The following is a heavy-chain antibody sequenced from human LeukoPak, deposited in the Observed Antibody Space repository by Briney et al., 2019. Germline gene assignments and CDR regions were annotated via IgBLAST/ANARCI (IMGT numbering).Heavy chain of an antibody. Sequence: SETLSLTCAVSGGSFSDYHWSWIRQSPGKGLEWIGEINHSGSTNYNPSLKSRVTISVDTSKNQFSLKLSSVTAADTAVYYCARGPGYSSSWPFDYWGQGTLVTVSS. CDR2: INHSGST. CDR1: GGSFSDYH. V-gene: IGHV4-34*01. J-gene: IGHJ4*02. CDR3: ARGPGYSSSWPFDY. D-gene: IGHD6-13*01.